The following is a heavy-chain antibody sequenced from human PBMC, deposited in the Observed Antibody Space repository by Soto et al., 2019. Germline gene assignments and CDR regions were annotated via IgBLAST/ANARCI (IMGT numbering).Heavy chain of an antibody. CDR2: INPATGAA. V-gene: IGHV1-2*02. D-gene: IGHD3-3*01. CDR1: GYPVTAYY. Sequence: QLHLVQSGAVVKKPGASVTVSCSASGYPVTAYYMHWVRQAPGRGLEWMGGINPATGAAKYTQTFQGGVPMPRDTPTSTVFMELGGLTSEDTAVFYCARGGGVGVAGSAAFDMWGQGTLVTVSS. J-gene: IGHJ3*02. CDR3: ARGGGVGVAGSAAFDM.